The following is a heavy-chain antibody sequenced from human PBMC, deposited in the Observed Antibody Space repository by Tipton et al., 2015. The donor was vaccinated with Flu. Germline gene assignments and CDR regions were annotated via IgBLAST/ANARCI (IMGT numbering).Heavy chain of an antibody. V-gene: IGHV3-33*01. Sequence: SLRLSCAASGFIFSSYGMHWVRQAPGKGLEWVAIIRYDGSNKYYADSVEGRFTISRDDARNSVYLQMNSLRADDTAVYYCVRVRPAAQAYGMDVWGQGTTVTVSS. CDR2: IRYDGSNK. CDR1: GFIFSSYG. J-gene: IGHJ6*02. D-gene: IGHD6-25*01. CDR3: VRVRPAAQAYGMDV.